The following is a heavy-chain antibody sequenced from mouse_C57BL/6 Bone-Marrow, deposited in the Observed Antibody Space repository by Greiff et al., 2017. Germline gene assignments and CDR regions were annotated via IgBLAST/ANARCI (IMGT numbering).Heavy chain of an antibody. CDR1: GYTFTSYW. CDR2: IYPGSGST. V-gene: IGHV1-55*01. Sequence: VQLQQPGAELVKPGASVKMSCKASGYTFTSYWLNWVKQRPGQGLEWIGEIYPGSGSTNYNEKFKSKATLTVDTSSSTAYMQLSSLTSEDSAVYYGARPYYSNYWYFDVCGTGTAVTVSS. J-gene: IGHJ1*03. CDR3: ARPYYSNYWYFDV. D-gene: IGHD2-5*01.